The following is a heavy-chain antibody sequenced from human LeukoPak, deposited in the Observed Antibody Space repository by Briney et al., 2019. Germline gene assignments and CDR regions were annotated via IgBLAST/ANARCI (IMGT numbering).Heavy chain of an antibody. CDR3: ARDRVGATSDWYFDL. V-gene: IGHV4-34*01. CDR2: INHSGST. Sequence: SETLSLTCAVYGGSFSGYYWSWIRQPPGKGLEWIGEINHSGSTNYNPSLKSRVTVSVDTSKNQFSLKLSSVTAADTAVYYCARDRVGATSDWYFDLWGRGTLVTVSS. J-gene: IGHJ2*01. D-gene: IGHD1-26*01. CDR1: GGSFSGYY.